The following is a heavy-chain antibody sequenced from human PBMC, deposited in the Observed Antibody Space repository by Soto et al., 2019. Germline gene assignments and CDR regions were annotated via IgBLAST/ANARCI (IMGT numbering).Heavy chain of an antibody. CDR2: ISAYNVYT. CDR3: AGGSWTGGGFDP. V-gene: IGHV1-18*01. Sequence: QVQLVQSGAEVKKPGASVKVSCKASGYTFTSYGIIWVRQAPGQVVEWLGWISAYNVYTNYAQKLQGRVTMTTDTDTRTVYMVLRSLGAFDGAVYYGAGGSWTGGGFDPWGQGTLVTVSS. D-gene: IGHD2-15*01. CDR1: GYTFTSYG. J-gene: IGHJ5*02.